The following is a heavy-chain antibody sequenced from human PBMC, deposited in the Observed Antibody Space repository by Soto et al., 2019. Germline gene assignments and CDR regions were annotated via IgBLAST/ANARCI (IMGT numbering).Heavy chain of an antibody. CDR1: GGSISSTNYY. CDR2: MFYSGST. J-gene: IGHJ5*02. Sequence: SETLSLTCTVSGGSISSTNYYWAWIHQPPGKGLEWIGSMFYSGSTYYNPSVKSQVTISVDTSKNQFSLKLISVTAADTAVYYCASLRFLEWLPRGWFDPWGQGSLVTVSS. CDR3: ASLRFLEWLPRGWFDP. D-gene: IGHD3-3*01. V-gene: IGHV4-39*01.